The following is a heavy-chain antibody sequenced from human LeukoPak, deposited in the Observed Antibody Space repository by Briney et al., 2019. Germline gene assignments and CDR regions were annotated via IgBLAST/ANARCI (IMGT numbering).Heavy chain of an antibody. J-gene: IGHJ4*02. Sequence: PSETLSLTCAVYGGSFSGYYWSWIRQPPGKGLEWIGEINHSGSTNYNPSLKSRVTISVDTSKNQFSLKLSSVTAADTAVYYCARELAGGSHAFDYWGQGTLVTVSS. CDR3: ARELAGGSHAFDY. CDR1: GGSFSGYY. D-gene: IGHD3-16*01. V-gene: IGHV4-34*01. CDR2: INHSGST.